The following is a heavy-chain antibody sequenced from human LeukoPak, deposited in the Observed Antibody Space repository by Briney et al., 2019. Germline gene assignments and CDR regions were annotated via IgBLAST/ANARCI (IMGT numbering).Heavy chain of an antibody. CDR2: IYYSGST. Sequence: SETLSLTCTVSGGSISSSSYYWGWIRQPPGKGLEWIGSIYYSGSTYYNPSLKSRVTISVDTSKNQFSLKLSSVTAADTAVYYCARSYSSSWYGYYYYYGMDVWGQGTTVTVSS. D-gene: IGHD6-13*01. J-gene: IGHJ6*02. V-gene: IGHV4-39*07. CDR1: GGSISSSSYY. CDR3: ARSYSSSWYGYYYYYGMDV.